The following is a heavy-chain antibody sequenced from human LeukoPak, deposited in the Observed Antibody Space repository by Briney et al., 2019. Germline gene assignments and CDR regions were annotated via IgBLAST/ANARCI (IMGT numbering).Heavy chain of an antibody. Sequence: SEPLSLTCTVSGGSISSYYWSWIRQPPEEGLEWSGYIYYRESTNYNPSLKGRVTISVDTSKNHFSLKLSSVTAADTAVYYCARGGGFWSGYSVYYYFDYWGQGTLVTVSS. CDR1: GGSISSYY. CDR2: IYYREST. D-gene: IGHD3-3*01. J-gene: IGHJ4*02. V-gene: IGHV4-59*01. CDR3: ARGGGFWSGYSVYYYFDY.